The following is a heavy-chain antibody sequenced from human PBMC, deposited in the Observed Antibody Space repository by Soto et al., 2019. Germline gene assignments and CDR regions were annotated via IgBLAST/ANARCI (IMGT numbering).Heavy chain of an antibody. V-gene: IGHV3-30*18. J-gene: IGHJ6*02. CDR1: GFTFSSYG. D-gene: IGHD6-19*01. Sequence: QVQLVESGGGVVQPGRSLRLSCAASGFTFSSYGMHWVRQAPGKGLEWVAVISYDGSNKYYADSVKGRFTISRDNSKNTLYLQMNSLRAEDTAVYYCAKDRSQAGYSYYGMDVWGQGTTVTVSS. CDR3: AKDRSQAGYSYYGMDV. CDR2: ISYDGSNK.